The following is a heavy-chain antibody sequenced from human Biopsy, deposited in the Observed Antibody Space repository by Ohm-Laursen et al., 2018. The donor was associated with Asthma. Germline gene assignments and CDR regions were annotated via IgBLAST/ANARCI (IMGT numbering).Heavy chain of an antibody. Sequence: SLRLSCSASGFTFSNYGMHWVRQVAGKGLDWVAVVTYDGISQYYAESVKGRFTISRDNSRNTLNLQMNSVRPDDTAVYFCARERAGVLGSYNGMDVWGQGTTVIVSS. CDR3: ARERAGVLGSYNGMDV. CDR1: GFTFSNYG. CDR2: VTYDGISQ. J-gene: IGHJ6*02. V-gene: IGHV3-30*03. D-gene: IGHD6-13*01.